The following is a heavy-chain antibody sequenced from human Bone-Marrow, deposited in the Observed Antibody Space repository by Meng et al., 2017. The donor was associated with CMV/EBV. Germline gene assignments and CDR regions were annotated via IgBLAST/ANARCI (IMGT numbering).Heavy chain of an antibody. D-gene: IGHD6-6*01. CDR1: GFTFSSYW. J-gene: IGHJ6*02. CDR2: RKQDGSEK. V-gene: IGHV3-7*01. CDR3: ARLAAQDYYYYYGMDV. Sequence: GGSLRLSCAASGFTFSSYWMSWVRQAPGKGLEWVANRKQDGSEKYYVDSVKGRFTISRDNAQNSLYLQMNSLRAEDTAAYYCARLAAQDYYYYYGMDVWGQGTTVTVCS.